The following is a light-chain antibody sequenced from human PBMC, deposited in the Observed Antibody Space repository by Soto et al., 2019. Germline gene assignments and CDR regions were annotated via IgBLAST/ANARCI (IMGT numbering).Light chain of an antibody. J-gene: IGKJ1*01. V-gene: IGKV3-20*01. CDR2: GAS. CDR1: QSVSSSF. CDR3: QQYNNWPQT. Sequence: EIVLTQSPGTLSLSPGERATLSCWASQSVSSSFLAWYQQKPGQAPRLLIYGASSRATGTPDRFSGSGSGTEFTLTISSLQSEDFAVYYCQQYNNWPQTFGQGTKVDI.